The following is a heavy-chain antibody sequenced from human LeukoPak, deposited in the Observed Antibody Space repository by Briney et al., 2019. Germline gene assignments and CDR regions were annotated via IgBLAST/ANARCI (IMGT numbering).Heavy chain of an antibody. V-gene: IGHV1-8*01. CDR1: GFTFSSYD. J-gene: IGHJ4*02. D-gene: IGHD2-21*02. CDR3: ARGRRDCRQFDY. Sequence: GASVKVSCKASGFTFSSYDINWVRQATGQGLEWMGWMNPNSGNTGYAQKFQDRVAMTRNTSISTAYMELSSLRSDDTAVYYCARGRRDCRQFDYWGQGTLVTVSS. CDR2: MNPNSGNT.